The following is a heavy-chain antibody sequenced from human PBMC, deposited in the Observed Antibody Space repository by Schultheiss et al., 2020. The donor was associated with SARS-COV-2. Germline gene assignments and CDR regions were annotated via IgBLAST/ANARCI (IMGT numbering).Heavy chain of an antibody. CDR1: GGSISSGGYY. CDR2: IYTSGST. J-gene: IGHJ6*02. D-gene: IGHD6-19*01. Sequence: SETLSLTCTVSGGSISSGGYYWSWIRQPAGKGLEWIGRIYTSGSTNYNPSLKSRVTMSVDTSKNQFSLKLSSVTAADTAVYYCARDLGIAVAGGMDVWGQGTTVTVSS. V-gene: IGHV4-61*02. CDR3: ARDLGIAVAGGMDV.